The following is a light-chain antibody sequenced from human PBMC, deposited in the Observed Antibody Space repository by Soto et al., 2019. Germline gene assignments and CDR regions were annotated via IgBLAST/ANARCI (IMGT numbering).Light chain of an antibody. V-gene: IGKV3-20*01. CDR1: QHVTTTY. J-gene: IGKJ4*01. CDR2: GAS. CDR3: QQYDSSCT. Sequence: IVLTQSPATLSLSPGERATLSCTASQHVTTTYIAWYQQKFGQAPRLLIYGASTRATGSTDRFTGGGFGTDFTLTISRGEPEDFAVYYCQQYDSSCTFGGGTKVEMK.